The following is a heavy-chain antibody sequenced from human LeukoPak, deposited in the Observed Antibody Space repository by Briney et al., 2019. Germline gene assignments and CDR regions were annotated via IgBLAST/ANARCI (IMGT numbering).Heavy chain of an antibody. CDR3: ARGKRITMVRGVLRPDEYYYYMDV. V-gene: IGHV4-34*01. Sequence: SETLSLTCAVYGGSFSGYYWSWIRQPQGRGWSGLGKSIIVEAPTTTRPSRVESPYQSKNQFSLKLSSVTAADTAVYYCARGKRITMVRGVLRPDEYYYYMDVWGKGTTVTVSS. CDR2: SIIVEAP. J-gene: IGHJ6*03. D-gene: IGHD3-10*01. CDR1: GGSFSGYY.